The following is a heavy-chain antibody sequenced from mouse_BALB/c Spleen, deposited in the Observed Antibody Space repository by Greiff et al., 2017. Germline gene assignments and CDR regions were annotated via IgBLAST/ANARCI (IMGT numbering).Heavy chain of an antibody. CDR3: ARVMDY. Sequence: EVQLVESGGGLVKPGGSRKLSCAASGFTFSSFGMHWVRQAPEKGLEWVAYISSGSSTIYYADTVKGRFTISRDNPKNTLFLQMTSLRSEDTAMYYCARVMDYWGQGTSVTVSS. CDR2: ISSGSSTI. V-gene: IGHV5-17*02. CDR1: GFTFSSFG. J-gene: IGHJ4*01.